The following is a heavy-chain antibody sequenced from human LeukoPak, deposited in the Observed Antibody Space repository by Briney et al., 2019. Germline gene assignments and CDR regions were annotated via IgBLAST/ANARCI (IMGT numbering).Heavy chain of an antibody. V-gene: IGHV3-21*01. Sequence: GGSLRLSCAASGFTFSNYGMNWVRQAPGKGLEWVSSISSSSTYIYYADSVKGRFTISRDNAKNSLHLQMNSLRADDTAVYYCAKSSGWNYYYYYMDVWGKGTTVIASS. CDR2: ISSSSTYI. CDR3: AKSSGWNYYYYYMDV. J-gene: IGHJ6*03. CDR1: GFTFSNYG. D-gene: IGHD6-19*01.